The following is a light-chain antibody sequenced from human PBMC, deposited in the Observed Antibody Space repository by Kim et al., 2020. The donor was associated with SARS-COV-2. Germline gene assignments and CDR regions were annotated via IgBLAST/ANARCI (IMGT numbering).Light chain of an antibody. V-gene: IGLV1-51*01. CDR1: RYDIGNNY. CDR3: GTWDSSLSVV. Sequence: PEENVTFDCSGRRYDIGNNYVSLYQQLPGTAPKLLIYDNNKRPSGIPDRFSGSKSGTSATLGITGLQTGDEADYYCGTWDSSLSVVFGGGTQLTVL. J-gene: IGLJ2*01. CDR2: DNN.